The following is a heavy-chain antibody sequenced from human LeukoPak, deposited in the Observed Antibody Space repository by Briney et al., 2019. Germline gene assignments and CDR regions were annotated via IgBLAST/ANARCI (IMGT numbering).Heavy chain of an antibody. CDR1: GGSISSGGYS. CDR3: ARGGGSGRGYFDY. J-gene: IGHJ4*02. V-gene: IGHV4-30-2*01. CDR2: IYHSGST. Sequence: SETLSLTCAVSGGSISSGGYSWSWIRQPPGKGLEWIGYIYHSGSTYYNPSLKSRVTISVDRSKNQFSLKLSSATAADTAVYYCARGGGSGRGYFDYWGQGTLVTVSS. D-gene: IGHD3-10*01.